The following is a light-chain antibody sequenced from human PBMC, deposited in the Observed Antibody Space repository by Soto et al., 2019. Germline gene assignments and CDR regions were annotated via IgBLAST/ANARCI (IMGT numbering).Light chain of an antibody. J-gene: IGKJ2*01. V-gene: IGKV3-15*01. CDR1: ESLSYF. CDR2: GVS. CDR3: QRYNDWRFA. Sequence: EIVLTQSPATLSLSPGERVTLSCRASESLSYFLAWYQHKPGQSPRLLIYGVSTRVAGVPSRFSGGGSATDFTLTISSLQYEDCAVYYCQRYNDWRFAFGQGTKLEI.